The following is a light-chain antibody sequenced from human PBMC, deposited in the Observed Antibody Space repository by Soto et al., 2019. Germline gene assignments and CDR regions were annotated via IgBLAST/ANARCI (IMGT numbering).Light chain of an antibody. Sequence: EIVLTQSPATLSLSPGERATLSCRASQSVSSYLAWYQQKPGQAPRLLIYDASNMATGIPARFSGSGSGTDFNLTISSLEPEDFAVYYCQQRSNWLLTFGGGTKVEIK. CDR2: DAS. CDR1: QSVSSY. CDR3: QQRSNWLLT. J-gene: IGKJ4*01. V-gene: IGKV3-11*01.